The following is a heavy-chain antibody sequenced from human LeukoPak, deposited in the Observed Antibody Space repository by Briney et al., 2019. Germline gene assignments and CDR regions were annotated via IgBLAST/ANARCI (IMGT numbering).Heavy chain of an antibody. V-gene: IGHV3-23*01. D-gene: IGHD2-21*01. CDR2: ITCSGGSK. CDR3: AKERGGEFDS. CDR1: GFTFISYG. J-gene: IGHJ4*02. Sequence: GGSLRLSCAASGFTFISYGMSWVRQAPGKVLELVSPITCSGGSKYYGNSVKGRFTISRDNSKNTLYLQMNGLRAEDTALYYFAKERGGEFDSWGQGNLVTVSS.